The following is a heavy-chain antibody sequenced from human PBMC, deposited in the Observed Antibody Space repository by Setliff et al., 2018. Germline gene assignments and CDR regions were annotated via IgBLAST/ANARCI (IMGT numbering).Heavy chain of an antibody. D-gene: IGHD3-16*02. CDR3: ARGRYDYVWGSYHLWDY. V-gene: IGHV4-4*08. J-gene: IGHJ4*02. Sequence: SETLSLTCTVSGGSISTYYWSWIRQPPGKGLEWIGHIYTSGSTNYNPSLKSRVTISVDTSKNQFSLKLSSVTAADTAVYYCARGRYDYVWGSYHLWDYWGQGTLVTVSS. CDR2: IYTSGST. CDR1: GGSISTYY.